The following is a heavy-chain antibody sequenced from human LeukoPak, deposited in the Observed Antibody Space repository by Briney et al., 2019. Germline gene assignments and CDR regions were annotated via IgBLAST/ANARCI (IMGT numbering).Heavy chain of an antibody. CDR1: GFTSIIHA. V-gene: IGHV3-23*01. CDR2: IRGSGGST. D-gene: IGHD3-9*01. Sequence: PVGSLRLSCAASGFTSIIHAISCGREAPGERLWWVSAIRGSGGSTDYADSVKGRFTISRDNSKNTLYLQMNSLRAEDTAVYYCAKGDYDILTGLYYFDYWGQGTLVTVSS. J-gene: IGHJ4*02. CDR3: AKGDYDILTGLYYFDY.